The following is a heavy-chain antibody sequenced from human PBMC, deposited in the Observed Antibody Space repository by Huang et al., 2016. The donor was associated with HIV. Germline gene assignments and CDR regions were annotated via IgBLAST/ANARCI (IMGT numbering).Heavy chain of an antibody. Sequence: QVQLVQSGAEVKKPGSSVKVSCKVSGGTFNNAISWVRQAPGQGLEWMGGIIPNVGTPNYARKLQGRVTITADESTSIAYMELSSLRSEDTAVYYCARGAPDLDSHLDHWGQGTLVTVSS. CDR3: ARGAPDLDSHLDH. D-gene: IGHD3-3*01. CDR2: IIPNVGTP. CDR1: GGTFNNA. J-gene: IGHJ4*02. V-gene: IGHV1-69*13.